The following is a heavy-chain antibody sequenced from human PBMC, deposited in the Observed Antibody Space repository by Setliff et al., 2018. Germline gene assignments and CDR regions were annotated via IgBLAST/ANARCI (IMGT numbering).Heavy chain of an antibody. D-gene: IGHD3-10*01. J-gene: IGHJ4*02. CDR2: LDNDGST. CDR1: GVTVSAYD. V-gene: IGHV3-53*01. Sequence: GGSLRLSCAASGVTVSAYDMSWVRQAPGKGLEWVSLLDNDGSTYYSDSVKGRFTISRGTSKNALYLQMSSLRTEDTAVYYCRLWFGELLRDYWGQGTLVTVSS. CDR3: RLWFGELLRDY.